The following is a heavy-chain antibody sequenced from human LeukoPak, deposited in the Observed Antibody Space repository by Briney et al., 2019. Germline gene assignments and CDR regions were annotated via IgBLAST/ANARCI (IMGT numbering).Heavy chain of an antibody. CDR1: GFTFSSYA. D-gene: IGHD3-10*01. Sequence: GGSLRPSCAASGFTFSSYAMHWVRQAPGKGLEWVAIISYDGSNKYYADSVKGRFTISRDNSKNTLYLQMNSLRAEDTAVYYCAKDSGGFGELLLVSDYWGQGTLVTVSS. CDR2: ISYDGSNK. V-gene: IGHV3-30*18. CDR3: AKDSGGFGELLLVSDY. J-gene: IGHJ4*02.